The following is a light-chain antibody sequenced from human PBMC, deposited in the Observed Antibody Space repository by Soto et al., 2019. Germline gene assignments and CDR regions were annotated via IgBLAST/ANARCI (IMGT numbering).Light chain of an antibody. CDR1: QSISNY. J-gene: IGKJ4*01. CDR2: AAS. CDR3: QQSYGTPLT. Sequence: DMEMTQSPSSLSASVGDRVTITCRASQSISNYLNWYQHKPGKVHKLLIYAASSWQSGAPTRFSGSGTLTAFTLTINSLHPEDFAPYYCQQSYGTPLTFGGGTKIEIK. V-gene: IGKV1-39*01.